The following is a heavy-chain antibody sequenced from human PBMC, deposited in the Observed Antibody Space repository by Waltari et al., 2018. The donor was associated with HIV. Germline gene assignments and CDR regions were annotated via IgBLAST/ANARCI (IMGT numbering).Heavy chain of an antibody. CDR2: INPNSGGT. D-gene: IGHD3-22*01. CDR1: RYTFTGYY. J-gene: IGHJ6*02. CDR3: ARSITMIVVLIAWGYGMDV. V-gene: IGHV1-2*02. Sequence: QVQLVQSGAEVKKPGTSVKVSCKASRYTFTGYYMHWVRQAPGQGLEWMGWINPNSGGTKYGQKFQDRVTMTRDTSISTAYMELSRLGSDDTAVYYCARSITMIVVLIAWGYGMDVWGQGTTVTVSS.